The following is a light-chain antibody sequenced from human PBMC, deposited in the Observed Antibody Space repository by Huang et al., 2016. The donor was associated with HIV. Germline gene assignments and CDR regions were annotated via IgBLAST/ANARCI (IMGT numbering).Light chain of an antibody. CDR2: KES. Sequence: DIQMSQSPSTLSASVGDRVTITCRASHSVSSWLAWYQQKPGKGPKLLIYKESTLESGGPSRFSGSGSGTEFTLTISSLEPDDFASYYCQQYNTYSTFGQGTKVEIK. V-gene: IGKV1-5*03. CDR3: QQYNTYST. J-gene: IGKJ1*01. CDR1: HSVSSW.